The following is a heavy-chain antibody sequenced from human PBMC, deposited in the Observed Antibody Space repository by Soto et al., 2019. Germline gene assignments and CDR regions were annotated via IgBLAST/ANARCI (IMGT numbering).Heavy chain of an antibody. Sequence: QVQLVQSGAEVKKPGSSVKVSCKASGGTFSSYTISWVRQAPGQGLEWMGRIIPILGIANYAQKFQGRVTITADKSTSTAYMELSSLRSEDTAVYYCASTPEKAAIDYYYYGMDVWGQGTTVTVSS. CDR2: IIPILGIA. V-gene: IGHV1-69*02. D-gene: IGHD2-2*01. CDR3: ASTPEKAAIDYYYYGMDV. CDR1: GGTFSSYT. J-gene: IGHJ6*02.